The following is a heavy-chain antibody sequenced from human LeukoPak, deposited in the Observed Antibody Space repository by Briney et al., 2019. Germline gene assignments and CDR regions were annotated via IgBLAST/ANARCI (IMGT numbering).Heavy chain of an antibody. J-gene: IGHJ5*02. CDR1: GGSFSGYY. Sequence: SETLSLTCAVYGGSFSGYYWSWIRQPPGKGLEWIGEINHSGSTNYNPSLKSRVTISVDTSKNQFSLKLSSVTAADTAVYYCAXXXXLYGDYDNWFDPWGQGTLATVSS. D-gene: IGHD4-17*01. CDR2: INHSGST. V-gene: IGHV4-34*01. CDR3: AXXXXLYGDYDNWFDP.